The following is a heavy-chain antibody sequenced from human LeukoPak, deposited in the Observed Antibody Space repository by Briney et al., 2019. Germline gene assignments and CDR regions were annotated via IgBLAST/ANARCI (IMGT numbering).Heavy chain of an antibody. CDR2: IYYNGST. D-gene: IGHD6-13*01. V-gene: IGHV4-59*01. CDR1: GGSISSYY. J-gene: IGHJ3*02. CDR3: ARPAAAAGTSAFAI. Sequence: PSETLSLTCTISGGSISSYYWSWIRQPPGKGLEWIGYIYYNGSTSYNPSLKGRVTISVDTSKNQFSLKLRYVTAADTAVYYCARPAAAAGTSAFAIWGQGTMVTVSS.